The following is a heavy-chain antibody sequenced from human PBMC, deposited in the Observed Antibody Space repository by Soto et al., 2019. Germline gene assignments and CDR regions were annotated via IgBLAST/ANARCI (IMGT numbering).Heavy chain of an antibody. V-gene: IGHV3-11*01. J-gene: IGHJ4*02. CDR1: GFDFGDYY. D-gene: IGHD6-13*01. CDR3: VRPYYSSSWFPFDR. CDR2: IDSGDGTT. Sequence: PGGSLRLSCTGSGFDFGDYYMSWIRQAPGKGLEWVSYIDSGDGTTYYTDSVKGRFTISRDNGKKTVYLQMSSLRVEDTALYYCVRPYYSSSWFPFDRWGQGTLVTVSS.